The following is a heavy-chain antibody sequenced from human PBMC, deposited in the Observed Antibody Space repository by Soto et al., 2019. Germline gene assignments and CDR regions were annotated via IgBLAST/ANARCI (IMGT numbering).Heavy chain of an antibody. D-gene: IGHD1-26*01. J-gene: IGHJ6*02. CDR2: INPNSGGT. Sequence: QVQLVQSGAEVKKPGASVKVSCKASGYTFTGYYMHWVRQAPGQGLEWMGWINPNSGGTNYAQKFQGRVTMTRDTSISTAYMELSRLRSDDTAVYYCARESGSYDYYYGMDVWGQGTTVTVSS. CDR3: ARESGSYDYYYGMDV. CDR1: GYTFTGYY. V-gene: IGHV1-2*02.